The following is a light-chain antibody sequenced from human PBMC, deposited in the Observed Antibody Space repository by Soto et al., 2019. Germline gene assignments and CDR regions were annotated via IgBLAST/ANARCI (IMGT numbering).Light chain of an antibody. J-gene: IGLJ3*02. Sequence: QSVLTQPPSASGTPGQWVTISCSGSRSNIGSNLVNWYQQLPGTAPKLLMYNNNQRPSGVPDRFSGSKSGTSASLAISGLQSEDEADYHCAAWDDSLNGLVFGGGTQLTVL. CDR3: AAWDDSLNGLV. CDR2: NNN. CDR1: RSNIGSNL. V-gene: IGLV1-44*01.